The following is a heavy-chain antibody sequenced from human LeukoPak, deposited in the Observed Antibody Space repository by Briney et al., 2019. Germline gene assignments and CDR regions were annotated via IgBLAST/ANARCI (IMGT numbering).Heavy chain of an antibody. V-gene: IGHV1-2*06. Sequence: ASVKVSCTASGYTFTGYYMHWVRQAPGQGLEWMGRINPNSGGTNYAQKFQGRVTMTRDTSISIAYMELSRLRSDDTAVYYCARVMTTVPRGDYWGQGTLVTVSS. J-gene: IGHJ4*02. CDR2: INPNSGGT. CDR3: ARVMTTVPRGDY. D-gene: IGHD4-17*01. CDR1: GYTFTGYY.